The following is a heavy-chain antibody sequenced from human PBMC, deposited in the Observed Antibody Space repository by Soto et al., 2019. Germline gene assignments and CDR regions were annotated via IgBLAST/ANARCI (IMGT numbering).Heavy chain of an antibody. CDR1: GFTFSSYS. D-gene: IGHD4-17*01. CDR3: ARGIYDYGDPDAFDI. J-gene: IGHJ3*02. CDR2: ISSSSSTI. V-gene: IGHV3-48*01. Sequence: PGGSLRLSCAASGFTFSSYSVNWVRQAPGKGLEWVSYISSSSSTIYYADSVKGRFTISRDNAKNSLYLQMNSLRAEDTVVYYCARGIYDYGDPDAFDIWGQGTMVTVSS.